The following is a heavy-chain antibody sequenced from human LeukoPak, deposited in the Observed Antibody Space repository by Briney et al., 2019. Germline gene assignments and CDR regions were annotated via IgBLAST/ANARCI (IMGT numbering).Heavy chain of an antibody. V-gene: IGHV1-24*01. J-gene: IGHJ5*02. D-gene: IGHD1-14*01. CDR1: GYTLTELS. Sequence: ASVKVSCKVSGYTLTELSMHWVRQAPGEGLEWMGGFDPEDGETIYAQKFQGRVTMTEDTSTDTAYMELSSLRSEDTAVYYCATADVTRDWFDPWGQGTLVTVSS. CDR2: FDPEDGET. CDR3: ATADVTRDWFDP.